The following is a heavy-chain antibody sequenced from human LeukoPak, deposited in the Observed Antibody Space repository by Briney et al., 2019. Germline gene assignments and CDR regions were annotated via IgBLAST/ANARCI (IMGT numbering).Heavy chain of an antibody. CDR2: IYYSGST. CDR1: GGSISSYY. D-gene: IGHD3-22*01. CDR3: ARVPRYYYDSSGYRPDDAFDI. J-gene: IGHJ3*02. V-gene: IGHV4-59*01. Sequence: SETLSLTCTVSGGSISSYYWSWIRQRPGKGLEWFGYIYYSGSTNYNPSLKSRVTISVDTSKNQFSLKLSSVTAADTAVYYCARVPRYYYDSSGYRPDDAFDIWGQGTMVTVSS.